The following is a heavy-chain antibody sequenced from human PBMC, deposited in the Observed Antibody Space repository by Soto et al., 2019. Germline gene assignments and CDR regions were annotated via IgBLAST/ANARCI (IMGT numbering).Heavy chain of an antibody. Sequence: QVQLVRSGAVVKKPGASVKVSCKASGYTFTSYFMHWVRQAPGQGFEWMGVINPNGGSTSYAQRFQDRVTMTSDTSTNTVYMDLSSLRSDDTAVYYCSRGPAQYCSTPSCDTSDCWGQGTLVTVSS. V-gene: IGHV1-46*03. CDR2: INPNGGST. CDR1: GYTFTSYF. CDR3: SRGPAQYCSTPSCDTSDC. D-gene: IGHD2-2*02. J-gene: IGHJ4*02.